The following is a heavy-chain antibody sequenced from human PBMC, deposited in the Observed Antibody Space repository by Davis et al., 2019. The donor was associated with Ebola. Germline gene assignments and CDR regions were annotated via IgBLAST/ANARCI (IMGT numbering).Heavy chain of an antibody. D-gene: IGHD6-6*01. Sequence: SETLSLTCTVSGGSISSYYWNWMRQPPGKGLEWIGRIVYSGSTNYNPSLKSRVTISVDTSRNQFSLKLSSMTAADTAVYYCARLLVRGWGYSESWGQGTLVTVSS. CDR1: GGSISSYY. V-gene: IGHV4-59*12. J-gene: IGHJ4*02. CDR3: ARLLVRGWGYSES. CDR2: IVYSGST.